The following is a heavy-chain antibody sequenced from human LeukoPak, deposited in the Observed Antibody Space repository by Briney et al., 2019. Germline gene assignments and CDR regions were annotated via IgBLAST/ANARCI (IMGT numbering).Heavy chain of an antibody. CDR3: AREGVTTLFDY. V-gene: IGHV4-61*02. J-gene: IGHJ4*02. D-gene: IGHD4-17*01. Sequence: SETLSLTCTVSGDSISSGNYYWTWIRQPAGEGLEWIGRIYTSGSTKYNPSLKSRVTISLDTSKNQFSLKLSSVAAADTAVYYCAREGVTTLFDYWGQGTLVTVSS. CDR2: IYTSGST. CDR1: GDSISSGNYY.